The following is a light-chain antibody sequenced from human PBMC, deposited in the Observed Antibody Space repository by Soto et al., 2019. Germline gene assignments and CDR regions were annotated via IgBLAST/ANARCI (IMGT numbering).Light chain of an antibody. J-gene: IGKJ1*01. V-gene: IGKV1-5*01. CDR3: QQYNSYPWT. CDR1: QRISSW. Sequence: DIPMTQSPSTLSASVGDRVTITCRASQRISSWLAWYQQKPGKAPTLLIFDASSLASGVPSRFSGSGSGTEFTLTISSLQPDDFAAYYCQQYNSYPWTFGQGTKVEIK. CDR2: DAS.